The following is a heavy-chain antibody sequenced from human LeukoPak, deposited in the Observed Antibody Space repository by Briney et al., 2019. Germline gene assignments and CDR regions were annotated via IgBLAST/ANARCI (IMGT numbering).Heavy chain of an antibody. Sequence: SVKVSCKASGGTFSSYAISWVRQAPGQGLEWMGRIIPILGIANYAQKFQGRVTITADKSTSTAYMGLSSLRSEDTAVYYCASNTPKGGYYFDYWGQGTLVTVSS. D-gene: IGHD1-26*01. V-gene: IGHV1-69*04. CDR3: ASNTPKGGYYFDY. J-gene: IGHJ4*02. CDR1: GGTFSSYA. CDR2: IIPILGIA.